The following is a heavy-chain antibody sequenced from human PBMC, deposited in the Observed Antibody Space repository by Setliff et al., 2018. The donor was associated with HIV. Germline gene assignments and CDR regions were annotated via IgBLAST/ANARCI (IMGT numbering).Heavy chain of an antibody. D-gene: IGHD2-15*01. V-gene: IGHV3-11*04. CDR1: GFTLSDYQ. J-gene: IGHJ3*01. CDR3: AGLVVVETAGDVFDL. CDR2: ISSSGYTI. Sequence: GGSLRLSCAASGFTLSDYQMSWIRRAPGKGLEWVSYISSSGYTIYYADSVKGRFTISRDNSKNSLFLEMNTLRAEDSADYYCAGLVVVETAGDVFDLWGQGTPVTVSS.